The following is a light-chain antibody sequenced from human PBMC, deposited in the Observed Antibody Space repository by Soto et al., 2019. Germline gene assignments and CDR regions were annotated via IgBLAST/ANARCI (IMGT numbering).Light chain of an antibody. Sequence: PGEGATLSCRASQSVHNNYLAWYQQKPGQAPRLLIYAASGRATGIPDRFSGSGSGTDFTLTISRLEPEDFAVCYCQQYGSSRPITFGQGTRLEIK. CDR1: QSVHNNY. J-gene: IGKJ5*01. CDR3: QQYGSSRPIT. CDR2: AAS. V-gene: IGKV3-20*01.